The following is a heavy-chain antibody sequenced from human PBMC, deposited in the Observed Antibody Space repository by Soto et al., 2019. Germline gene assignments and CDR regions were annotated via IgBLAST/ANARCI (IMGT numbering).Heavy chain of an antibody. Sequence: EVQLVESGGGLVQPGGSLRLSCAASGFTFGNYWMHWVRQAPGKGPEWVSRMTSDGRTIQYADSVKGRFTVSRDNAKNTLYLQMNSLRVEDTAVYYCARAEVDYWGPGTLVTDSS. V-gene: IGHV3-74*03. CDR2: MTSDGRTI. J-gene: IGHJ4*02. CDR1: GFTFGNYW. CDR3: ARAEVDY.